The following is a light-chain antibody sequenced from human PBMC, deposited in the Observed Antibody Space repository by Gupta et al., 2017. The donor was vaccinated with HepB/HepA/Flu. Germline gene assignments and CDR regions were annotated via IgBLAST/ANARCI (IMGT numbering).Light chain of an antibody. J-gene: IGLJ2*01. CDR1: SDRVASNF. CDR3: QSYDGNTVV. V-gene: IGLV6-57*03. CDR2: EDN. Sequence: MLTQPHCVSESPGKTVIISCTRSSDRVASNFVQWYQQRPVSAPTTVIYEDNQRPSGVPDRFSGSIDSSSNSASLTIAGLKTEDEAYYYCQSYDGNTVVFGGGTTLTVL.